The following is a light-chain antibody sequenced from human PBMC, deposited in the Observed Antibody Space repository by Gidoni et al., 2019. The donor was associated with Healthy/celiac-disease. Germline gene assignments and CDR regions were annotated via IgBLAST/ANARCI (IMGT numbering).Light chain of an antibody. CDR3: QQSYSTPFI. V-gene: IGKV1-39*01. Sequence: DIQMTQSPSSLSASVGDRVTITCRASQSISSYLNWYQQKPGKAPKLLIYAASSLQGGVPSRFSGSGSGTDFTLTISSLQPEDFATYYCQQSYSTPFIFGPGTKVDIK. CDR2: AAS. J-gene: IGKJ3*01. CDR1: QSISSY.